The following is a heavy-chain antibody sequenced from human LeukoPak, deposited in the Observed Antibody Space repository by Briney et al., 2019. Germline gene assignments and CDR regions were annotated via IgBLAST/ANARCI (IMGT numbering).Heavy chain of an antibody. Sequence: ASVKVSCKASRHTFTGYYMHWVRQAAGKKLDGMGWINPNSCGTNHAHKFQGRVTMTRDTSISTAYMEMSRLRSDDTAVYYCARDREEYYDILTGYYGVGAFDIWGQGTMVTVSS. J-gene: IGHJ3*02. V-gene: IGHV1-2*02. CDR2: INPNSCGT. D-gene: IGHD3-9*01. CDR1: RHTFTGYY. CDR3: ARDREEYYDILTGYYGVGAFDI.